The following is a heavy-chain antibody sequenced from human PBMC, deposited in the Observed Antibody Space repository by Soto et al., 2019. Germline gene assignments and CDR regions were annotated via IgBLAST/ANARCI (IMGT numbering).Heavy chain of an antibody. D-gene: IGHD3-10*01. CDR2: ISAFNGNT. V-gene: IGHV1-18*01. CDR3: AREGTTIRNYDYRYYGMDV. J-gene: IGHJ6*02. CDR1: DYTFTSYG. Sequence: QVQLVQSGAEVKKPGALVKVSCKAPDYTFTSYGITWVRQAPGQGLEWVGWISAFNGNTNYAQKVQGRVTLTRDTSTDTAYMELRSLRSDDTAVYYCAREGTTIRNYDYRYYGMDVWGQGTTVTVSS.